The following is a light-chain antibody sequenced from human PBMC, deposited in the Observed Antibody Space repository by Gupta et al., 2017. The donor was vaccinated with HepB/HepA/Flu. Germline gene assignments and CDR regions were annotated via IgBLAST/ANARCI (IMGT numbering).Light chain of an antibody. CDR1: SSDVGGYNY. CDR2: DVS. CDR3: CSYAGSYTFEV. V-gene: IGLV2-11*01. J-gene: IGLJ3*02. Sequence: QSALTQPSSVPGSPGQSVTISCTGTSSDVGGYNYVSWYQQHPGKAPKLMIYDVSKRPSGVPDRFSGSKSGNTASLTISVLQAEDEADYYCCSYAGSYTFEVCGGGTKLTVL.